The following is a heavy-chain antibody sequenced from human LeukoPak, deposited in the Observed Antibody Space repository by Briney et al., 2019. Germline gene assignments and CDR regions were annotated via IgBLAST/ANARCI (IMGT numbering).Heavy chain of an antibody. CDR1: GFTFSSYG. D-gene: IGHD3-10*01. J-gene: IGHJ4*02. CDR3: AKDRALLLWFGELRPPDY. CDR2: IRYDGSNK. Sequence: GGSLRLSCAASGFTFSSYGMHWVRQAPGKGLEWVAFIRYDGSNKYYADSVKGRFTISRDNSKNTLYLRMNSLRAEDTAVYYCAKDRALLLWFGELRPPDYWGQGTLVTVSS. V-gene: IGHV3-30*02.